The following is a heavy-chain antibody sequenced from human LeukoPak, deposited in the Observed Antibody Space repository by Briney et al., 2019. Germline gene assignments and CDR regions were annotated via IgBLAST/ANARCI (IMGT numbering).Heavy chain of an antibody. Sequence: SETLSLTCAVYGGSFSGYYWSWIRQPPGKGLEWIGEINHSGSTNYNPSLKSRVTISVDTSKNQFSLKLSSVTAADTAVYYCARVGYYGSAAGRYFDYWGQGTLVTVSS. CDR1: GGSFSGYY. CDR2: INHSGST. J-gene: IGHJ4*02. CDR3: ARVGYYGSAAGRYFDY. V-gene: IGHV4-34*01. D-gene: IGHD3-10*01.